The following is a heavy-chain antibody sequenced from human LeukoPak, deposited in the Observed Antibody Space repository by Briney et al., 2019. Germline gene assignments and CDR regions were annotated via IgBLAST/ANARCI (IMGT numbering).Heavy chain of an antibody. CDR1: GYTFTSYY. D-gene: IGHD3-9*01. CDR2: INPSGGST. J-gene: IGHJ5*02. Sequence: GASVKVSCEASGYTFTSYYMHWVRQAPGQGLEWMGIINPSGGSTSYAQKFQGRVTMTRDMSTSTVYMELSSLRSEDTAVYYCARDQHYYDILTGYYSDNWFDPWGQGTLVTVSS. V-gene: IGHV1-46*01. CDR3: ARDQHYYDILTGYYSDNWFDP.